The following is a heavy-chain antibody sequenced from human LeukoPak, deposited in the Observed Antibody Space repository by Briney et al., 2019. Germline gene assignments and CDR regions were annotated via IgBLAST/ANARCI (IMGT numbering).Heavy chain of an antibody. J-gene: IGHJ4*02. CDR1: GYTFTSYY. D-gene: IGHD1-1*01. Sequence: ASVKVSCKASGYTFTSYYMHWVRPAHGQGLEWMGIINPSGGSTSYAQKFQGRVTMTRNTSISTAYMELSSLRSEDTAVYYCARRGRTGTTNYWGQGTLVTVSS. V-gene: IGHV1-46*01. CDR3: ARRGRTGTTNY. CDR2: INPSGGST.